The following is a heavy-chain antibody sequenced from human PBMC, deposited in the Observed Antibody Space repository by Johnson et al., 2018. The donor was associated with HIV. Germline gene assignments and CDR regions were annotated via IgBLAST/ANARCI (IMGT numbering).Heavy chain of an antibody. V-gene: IGHV3-30*02. CDR1: GFTFSSYG. CDR3: ARARDSWSSSWLSRDNAFDI. CDR2: IRYDGSNK. J-gene: IGHJ3*02. Sequence: QVQLVESGGGLVQPGGSLRLSCVASGFTFSSYGMHWVRQAPGKGLEWVAFIRYDGSNKYYPGSVKGRFNISRENAKNSLYLQMNSLRAGDTAVYYCARARDSWSSSWLSRDNAFDIWGQGTMVTVSS. D-gene: IGHD6-13*01.